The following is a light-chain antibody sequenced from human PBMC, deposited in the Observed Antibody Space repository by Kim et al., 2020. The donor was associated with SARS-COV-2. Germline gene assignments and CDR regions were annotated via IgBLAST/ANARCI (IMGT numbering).Light chain of an antibody. CDR3: SSYAGSNNWV. J-gene: IGLJ3*02. CDR1: RSDVGGYNY. Sequence: GQSVTISCTGTRSDVGGYNYVSWYQHHPGKAPKFMIYEVSKRPSGVPARFSGSKSGNTASLTVSGLQADDEADYYCSSYAGSNNWVFGGGTQLTVL. CDR2: EVS. V-gene: IGLV2-8*01.